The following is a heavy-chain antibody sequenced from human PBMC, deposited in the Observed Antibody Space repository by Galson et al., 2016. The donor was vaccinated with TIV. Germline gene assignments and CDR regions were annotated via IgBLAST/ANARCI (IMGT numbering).Heavy chain of an antibody. CDR2: ISINGTT. CDR1: GASIGTHF. CDR3: ARCWGNDNVFTGPILWGMDV. V-gene: IGHV4-59*11. J-gene: IGHJ6*02. D-gene: IGHD3-9*01. Sequence: ETLSLTCAVSGASIGTHFWNWIRQAPGKGLEWIGYISINGTTNYNPSLRGRGTISLDTSKNQFSLKVTSVTAADAAVYYCARCWGNDNVFTGPILWGMDVWGQGTSVTVSS.